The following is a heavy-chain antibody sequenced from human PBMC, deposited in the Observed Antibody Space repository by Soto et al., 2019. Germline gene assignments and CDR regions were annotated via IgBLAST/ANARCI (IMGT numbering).Heavy chain of an antibody. V-gene: IGHV1-69*13. CDR2: IIPIFGTA. Sequence: SVKVSCKASGGTFSSYAISWVRQAPGQGLEWMGGIIPIFGTANYAQKFQGRVTITADESTSTAYMELSSLRSEDTAVYYCARGPKIVVVAANADYYYYGMDVWGQGTKVTVSS. D-gene: IGHD2-15*01. CDR1: GGTFSSYA. J-gene: IGHJ6*02. CDR3: ARGPKIVVVAANADYYYYGMDV.